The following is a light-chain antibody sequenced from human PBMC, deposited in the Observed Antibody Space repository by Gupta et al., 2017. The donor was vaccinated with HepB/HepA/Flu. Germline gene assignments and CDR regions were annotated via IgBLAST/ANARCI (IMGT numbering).Light chain of an antibody. CDR1: RSNIGSNA. J-gene: IGLJ3*02. V-gene: IGLV1-44*01. CDR2: NNN. Sequence: QSVLTQPPSASETPGQRVTIPCSGSRSNIGSNAVSWYQHLPGPAPKLLIYNNNQRPSGVPARFSGSKSGTSASLAISGLQSDDETDYYCATWDDSLNGVVFGGGTKVTVL. CDR3: ATWDDSLNGVV.